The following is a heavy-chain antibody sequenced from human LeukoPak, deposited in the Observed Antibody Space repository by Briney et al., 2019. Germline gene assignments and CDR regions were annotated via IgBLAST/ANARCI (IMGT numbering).Heavy chain of an antibody. J-gene: IGHJ4*02. CDR2: INPNSGGT. V-gene: IGHV1-2*02. CDR1: GYTFTGYY. Sequence: GATVKVSCKASGYTFTGYYMHWVRQAPGQGLEWMGWINPNSGGTNYAQKFQGRVTMTRDTSISTAYMELSRLRSDDTAVYYCAGTSYYDSSGLGNYWGQGTLVTVSS. CDR3: AGTSYYDSSGLGNY. D-gene: IGHD3-22*01.